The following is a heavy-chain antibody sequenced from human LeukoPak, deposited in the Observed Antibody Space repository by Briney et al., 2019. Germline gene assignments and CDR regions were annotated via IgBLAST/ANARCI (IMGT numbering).Heavy chain of an antibody. CDR2: ISSSSYI. D-gene: IGHD1-1*01. CDR1: GFTFSSYA. J-gene: IGHJ4*02. V-gene: IGHV3-21*01. Sequence: GGSLRLSWAASGFTFSSYAMSWVRQAPGKGLEWVSSISSSSYIYYADSVKGRFTISRDNAKNSLYLQMNSLRAEDTAVYYCARAEGTNDFDYWGQGTLVTVSS. CDR3: ARAEGTNDFDY.